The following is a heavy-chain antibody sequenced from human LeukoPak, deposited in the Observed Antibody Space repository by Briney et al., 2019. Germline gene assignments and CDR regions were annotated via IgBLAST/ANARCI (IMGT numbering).Heavy chain of an antibody. J-gene: IGHJ4*02. V-gene: IGHV1-8*01. CDR1: GYTFTSYD. Sequence: ASVTVSCKASGYTFTSYDINWVRQATGQGLEWMGWMNPNSGNTGYAQKFQGRVTMTRNTSISTAYMELSSLRSEDTAVYYCAISIDDSSGYDFDYWGQGTLVTVSS. D-gene: IGHD3-22*01. CDR2: MNPNSGNT. CDR3: AISIDDSSGYDFDY.